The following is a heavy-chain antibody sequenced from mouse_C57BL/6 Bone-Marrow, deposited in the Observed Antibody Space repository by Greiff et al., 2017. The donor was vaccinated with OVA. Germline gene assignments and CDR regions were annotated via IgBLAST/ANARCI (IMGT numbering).Heavy chain of an antibody. D-gene: IGHD2-4*01. J-gene: IGHJ3*01. CDR2: IDPSDSYT. Sequence: QVQLQQPGAELVMPGASVKLSCKASGYTFTSYWMHWVKQRPGQGLEWIGEIDPSDSYTNYNQKFKGKSTLTVDKSSSTAYMQLSSLTSEDSAVYYGARAWDYDAQFAYWGQGTLVTVSA. CDR1: GYTFTSYW. V-gene: IGHV1-69*01. CDR3: ARAWDYDAQFAY.